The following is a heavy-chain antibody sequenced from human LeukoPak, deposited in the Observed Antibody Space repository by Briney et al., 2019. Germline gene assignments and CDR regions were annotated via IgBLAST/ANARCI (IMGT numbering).Heavy chain of an antibody. Sequence: GGSLRLSCAASGFTFSSYAMHWVRQAPGKGLEYVSAISSNGGSTYYANSVKGRFTISRDNSKNTLYLQMGSLRAEDTAVYYCASSLLRTNWFDPWGQGTLVTVSS. CDR1: GFTFSSYA. V-gene: IGHV3-64*01. J-gene: IGHJ5*02. D-gene: IGHD3-16*02. CDR2: ISSNGGST. CDR3: ASSLLRTNWFDP.